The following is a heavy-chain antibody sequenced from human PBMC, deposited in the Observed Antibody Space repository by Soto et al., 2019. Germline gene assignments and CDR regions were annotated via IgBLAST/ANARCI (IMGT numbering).Heavy chain of an antibody. CDR3: ARRREGTGRTLDY. CDR2: IDQDGSGK. J-gene: IGHJ4*02. D-gene: IGHD1-1*01. V-gene: IGHV3-7*05. CDR1: GFTFRAYW. Sequence: EVHLVESGGGLVHRGGSLRLSCAASGFTFRAYWMSWVRQAPGKGLEWVANIDQDGSGKYYVDSVRGRFTISRDNAHNSLYLQTNSLRDEDTAVYFCARRREGTGRTLDYWGQGTLVTVSS.